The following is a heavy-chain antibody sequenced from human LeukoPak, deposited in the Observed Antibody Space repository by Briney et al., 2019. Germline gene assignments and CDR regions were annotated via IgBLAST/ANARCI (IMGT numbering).Heavy chain of an antibody. J-gene: IGHJ4*02. CDR2: ISDSGNT. CDR3: AKAPVTTCSGAYCYPFDY. Sequence: GGSLRLSCAASGFTFSSYAVSWVRQAPGKGLEWVSAISDSGNTYHADSVKGRFTISRDSYKNKLYLQMNSLRAGDAAVYYCAKAPVTTCSGAYCYPFDYWSQGTLVTVSS. V-gene: IGHV3-23*01. D-gene: IGHD2-15*01. CDR1: GFTFSSYA.